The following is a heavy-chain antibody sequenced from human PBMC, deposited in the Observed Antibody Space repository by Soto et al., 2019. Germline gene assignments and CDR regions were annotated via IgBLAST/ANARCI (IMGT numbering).Heavy chain of an antibody. CDR1: GYTFTGYY. Sequence: QVQLVQSGAEVKKPGASVKVSCKASGYTFTGYYMHWVRQAPGQGLEWMGWINPNSGGTNYAQKFQGWVTMTRDTSIITAYMELSRLRSDDTAVYYCARGDPITMVRGVIIADAFDIWGQGTMVTVSS. CDR3: ARGDPITMVRGVIIADAFDI. CDR2: INPNSGGT. V-gene: IGHV1-2*04. D-gene: IGHD3-10*01. J-gene: IGHJ3*02.